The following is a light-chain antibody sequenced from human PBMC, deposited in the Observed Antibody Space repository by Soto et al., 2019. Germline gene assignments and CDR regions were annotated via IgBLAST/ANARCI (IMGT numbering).Light chain of an antibody. J-gene: IGKJ1*01. CDR3: KQYHSSPRT. CDR1: QSISCSD. V-gene: IGKV3-20*01. Sequence: DILLMQSPGTLALSPGERVTLACRAIQSISCSDLAWYQQRPGQAHRLLIYDASNRATGISDRFTCSGSGTAFTLTITRLESEALAMYSCKQYHSSPRTFGQGINVDIK. CDR2: DAS.